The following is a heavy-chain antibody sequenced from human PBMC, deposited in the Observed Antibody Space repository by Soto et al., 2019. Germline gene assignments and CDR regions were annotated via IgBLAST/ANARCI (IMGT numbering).Heavy chain of an antibody. V-gene: IGHV3-43*01. J-gene: IGHJ6*02. D-gene: IGHD2-2*02. CDR2: ISWDGGST. CDR3: AKDIYPPEGGPYYYYGMDV. Sequence: EVRLVESGGVVVQPGGSLRLSCAASGFTFDDYTMHWVRQAPGKGLEWVSLISWDGGSTYYADSVKGRFTISRDNSKNSLYLQMNSLRTEDTALYYCAKDIYPPEGGPYYYYGMDVWGQGTTVTVSS. CDR1: GFTFDDYT.